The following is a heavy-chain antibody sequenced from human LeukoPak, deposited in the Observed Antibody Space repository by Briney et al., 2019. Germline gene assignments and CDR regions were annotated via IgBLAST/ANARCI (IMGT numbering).Heavy chain of an antibody. J-gene: IGHJ6*03. CDR1: GFTFRSYG. CDR2: IRYDGTNK. CDR3: AKGGGYEAQYYYYYLDV. V-gene: IGHV3-30*02. D-gene: IGHD5-12*01. Sequence: GGSLRLSCAASGFTFRSYGMHWVRQAPGKGLEWVAIIRYDGTNKYYADSVKGRFTISRDNSKNTLYLQMKSLRAEDTAVYYCAKGGGYEAQYYYYYLDVWGKGTTVTISS.